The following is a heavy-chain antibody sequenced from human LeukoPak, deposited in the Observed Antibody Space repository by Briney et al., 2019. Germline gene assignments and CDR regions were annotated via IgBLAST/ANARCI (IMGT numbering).Heavy chain of an antibody. Sequence: SETLSLTCAVYGGSFSGYYWSWIRQPPGKGLEWIGEINHSGSTNYNPSLKSRVTISVDTSKNQFSLKLSSVTAADTAVYYCARSYDSSDGYFDYWGQGTLVTVSS. J-gene: IGHJ4*02. D-gene: IGHD3-22*01. CDR3: ARSYDSSDGYFDY. CDR2: INHSGST. V-gene: IGHV4-34*01. CDR1: GGSFSGYY.